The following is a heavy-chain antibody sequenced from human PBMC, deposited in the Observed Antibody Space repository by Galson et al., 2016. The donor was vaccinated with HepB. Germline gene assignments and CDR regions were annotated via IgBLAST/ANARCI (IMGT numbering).Heavy chain of an antibody. D-gene: IGHD2-2*01. CDR2: IKGSGDET. J-gene: IGHJ4*02. CDR3: VSPSGYCSSLSCPFDY. Sequence: SLRLSCEASGLSFSNYAMSWVRQAPGKGREWVSSIKGSGDETYSIETVKGRLTISRDNSKDTMYLQMHRLRVEDTAVYYGVSPSGYCSSLSCPFDYWGPGTLLSVSS. CDR1: GLSFSNYA. V-gene: IGHV3-23*01.